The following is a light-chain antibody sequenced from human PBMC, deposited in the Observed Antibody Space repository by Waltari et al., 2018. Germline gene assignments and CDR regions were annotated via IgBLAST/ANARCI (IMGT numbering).Light chain of an antibody. CDR2: KAS. V-gene: IGKV1-5*03. CDR1: QSISSW. J-gene: IGKJ1*01. CDR3: QQYNSYSTT. Sequence: DIQMTQSHSTLSASVGDRVTLTCRASQSISSWLAWYQQKPGKAPKLLIYKASSLESGVPSRFSGSGSGTEFTLTISSLQPDDFATYYCQQYNSYSTTFGQGTKVEIK.